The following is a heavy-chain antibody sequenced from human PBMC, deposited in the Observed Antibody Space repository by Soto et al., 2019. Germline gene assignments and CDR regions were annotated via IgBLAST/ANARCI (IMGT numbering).Heavy chain of an antibody. CDR3: ARDMEDRGYSYGYNYYYRMAV. CDR1: GGTFSSYA. V-gene: IGHV1-69*13. CDR2: IIPIFGTA. D-gene: IGHD5-18*01. Sequence: PVKVSCKSSGGTFSSYAISWVRQAPGQGLEWMGGIIPIFGTANYAQKFQGRVTITADESTSTAYMELSSLRSEDTAVYYCARDMEDRGYSYGYNYYYRMAVRGQGTTVTVFS. J-gene: IGHJ6*02.